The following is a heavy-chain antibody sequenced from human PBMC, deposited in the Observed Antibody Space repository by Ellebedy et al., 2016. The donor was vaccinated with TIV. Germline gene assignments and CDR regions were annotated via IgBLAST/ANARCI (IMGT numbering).Heavy chain of an antibody. V-gene: IGHV4-34*01. Sequence: MPSETLSLTCAVYGGSFSGYYWSWIRQPPGKGLEWIGSVYYGASPYYNPSLKSRVTISVDTSKNQLSLRLSSLTAADTAVYYCAREGVDDFWGQGTLVTVSS. CDR1: GGSFSGYY. CDR3: AREGVDDF. J-gene: IGHJ4*02. D-gene: IGHD3-16*01. CDR2: VYYGASP.